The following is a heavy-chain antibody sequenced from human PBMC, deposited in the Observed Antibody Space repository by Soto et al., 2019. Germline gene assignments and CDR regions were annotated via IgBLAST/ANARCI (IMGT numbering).Heavy chain of an antibody. CDR2: ISYDGSNK. CDR1: GFTFSSYA. J-gene: IGHJ4*02. V-gene: IGHV3-30-3*01. D-gene: IGHD6-13*01. CDR3: ARDHKGIAAAGTFDY. Sequence: GGSLRLSCAASGFTFSSYAMHWVRQAPGKGLEWVAVISYDGSNKYYADSVKGRFTISRDNSKNTLYLQMNSLRAEDTAVYYCARDHKGIAAAGTFDYWGQGTLVTVSS.